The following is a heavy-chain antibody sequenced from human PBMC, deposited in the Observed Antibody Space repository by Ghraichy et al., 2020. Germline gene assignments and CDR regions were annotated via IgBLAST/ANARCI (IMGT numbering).Heavy chain of an antibody. CDR3: AGEPRPYFGDYIGAFDI. Sequence: SETLSLTCTVSDGSVSSGSYYWSWIRQPPGKGLEWIGYIYYSGSTNYNPSLKSRVTISVDTSKNQFSLKLSSVTAADTAVYYCAGEPRPYFGDYIGAFDIWGQGTMVTVSS. V-gene: IGHV4-61*01. J-gene: IGHJ3*02. CDR1: DGSVSSGSYY. CDR2: IYYSGST. D-gene: IGHD4-17*01.